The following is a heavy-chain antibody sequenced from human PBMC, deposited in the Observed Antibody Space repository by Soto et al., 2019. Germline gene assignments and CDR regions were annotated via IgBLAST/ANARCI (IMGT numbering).Heavy chain of an antibody. D-gene: IGHD1-1*01. Sequence: GGSLRLSCAAPELTLSKAWMTWVRQAPGKGPEWVGHIKSIAYGGTIEYAAPVNGRFIISRDDSKNTLSLQMNSLKAEDTGVYYCTTTNGYTAPTXYWGQGTLVTVSS. CDR3: TTTNGYTAPTXY. CDR1: ELTLSKAW. V-gene: IGHV3-15*01. J-gene: IGHJ4*02. CDR2: IKSIAYGGTI.